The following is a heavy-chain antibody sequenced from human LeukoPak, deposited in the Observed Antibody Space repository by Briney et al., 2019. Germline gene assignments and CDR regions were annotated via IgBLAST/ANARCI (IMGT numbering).Heavy chain of an antibody. CDR1: GFTFSSYR. V-gene: IGHV3-33*01. CDR3: ARDMFDP. J-gene: IGHJ5*02. CDR2: IRYDGSNK. Sequence: GRSLRLSCAAPGFTFSSYRMNWVRQAPGKGLEWVSVIRYDGSNKYFAASVKGRFTISRENSKNTLYLQMNSLRAEDTAVYYCARDMFDPWGQGTLVTVSS.